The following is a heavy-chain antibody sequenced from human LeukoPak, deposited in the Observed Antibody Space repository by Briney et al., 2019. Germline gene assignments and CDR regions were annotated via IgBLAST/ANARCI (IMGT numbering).Heavy chain of an antibody. CDR2: INPNSGGT. Sequence: ASVKVSCKASGYTFTGYYMHWVRQAPGQGLEWMGWINPNSGGTNYAQKFQGRVTMTRDTSISTAYMELSRLRSDDTAVYYCARGYSSGPYYFDYWGQGTLVTVSS. CDR3: ARGYSSGPYYFDY. CDR1: GYTFTGYY. V-gene: IGHV1-2*02. D-gene: IGHD6-19*01. J-gene: IGHJ4*02.